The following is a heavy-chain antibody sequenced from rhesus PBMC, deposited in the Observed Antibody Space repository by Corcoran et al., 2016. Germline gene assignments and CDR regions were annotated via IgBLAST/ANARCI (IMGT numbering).Heavy chain of an antibody. J-gene: IGHJ4*01. D-gene: IGHD1-44*01. V-gene: IGHV4-80*01. CDR3: ARDQGVGTTLLDY. Sequence: QVQLQESGPGLVKPSETLSLTCAVSGASLSSYWWNWIRPPPGKGLEWIGEINGNSGRTNYNPTRKSRGTISKDASKNQLSLKLSSVTAADTAVYYCARDQGVGTTLLDYWGQGVLVTVSS. CDR2: INGNSGRT. CDR1: GASLSSYW.